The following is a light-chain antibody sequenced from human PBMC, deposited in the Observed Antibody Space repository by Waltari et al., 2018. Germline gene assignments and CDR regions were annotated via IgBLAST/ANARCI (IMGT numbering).Light chain of an antibody. Sequence: QSALTQPASVSGSPGQSITISCTGTSSDVGNYKRVSWYQQHPSKAPKRMIYAVSRRPSGVSDRFSGSKSGDMAYLTISGLQPEDEAEYFCSSYAGSSKGVFGGGTKVTVL. V-gene: IGLV2-23*02. CDR1: SSDVGNYKR. CDR3: SSYAGSSKGV. J-gene: IGLJ2*01. CDR2: AVS.